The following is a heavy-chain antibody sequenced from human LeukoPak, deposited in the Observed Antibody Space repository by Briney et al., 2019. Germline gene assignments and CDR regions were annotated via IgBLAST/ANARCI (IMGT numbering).Heavy chain of an antibody. CDR2: INHSGST. V-gene: IGHV4-34*01. CDR3: ARQTGSGLFILP. J-gene: IGHJ4*02. D-gene: IGHD3/OR15-3a*01. Sequence: SETLSLTCAVYGGSFSGYYWSWIRQPPGKGLEWLGEINHSGSTNYNSSLKSRVSISIDTSKNQFSVRLTSVTAADTAVYYCARQTGSGLFILPGGQGTLVTVSS. CDR1: GGSFSGYY.